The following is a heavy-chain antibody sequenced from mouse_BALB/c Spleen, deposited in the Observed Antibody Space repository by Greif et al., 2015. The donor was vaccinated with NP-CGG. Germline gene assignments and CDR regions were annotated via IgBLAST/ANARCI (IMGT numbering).Heavy chain of an antibody. CDR1: GYTFTDYE. CDR2: IDPETGGT. Sequence: ESGAELVRPGASVTLSCKASGYTFTDYEMRWVKQTPVHGLEWIGAIDPETGGTAYNQKFKGKATLTADKSSSTAYMELRSLTSEDSAVYYCTDADYDGFAYWGQGTLVTVSA. CDR3: TDADYDGFAY. D-gene: IGHD2-4*01. V-gene: IGHV1-15*01. J-gene: IGHJ3*01.